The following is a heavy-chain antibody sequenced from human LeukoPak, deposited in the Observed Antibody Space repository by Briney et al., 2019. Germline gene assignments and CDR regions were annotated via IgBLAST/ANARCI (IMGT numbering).Heavy chain of an antibody. V-gene: IGHV1-46*01. CDR2: INPSGGST. CDR3: ARGYPLSTTAAGTYFQH. J-gene: IGHJ1*01. D-gene: IGHD6-13*01. Sequence: ASVKVSCKASGYTFTSYYMHWVRQAPGQGLEWMGIINPSGGSTIYAQKFQGRITMTRDTSTSTVYMELSSLRSEDTAVYYCARGYPLSTTAAGTYFQHWGQGTLVTVSS. CDR1: GYTFTSYY.